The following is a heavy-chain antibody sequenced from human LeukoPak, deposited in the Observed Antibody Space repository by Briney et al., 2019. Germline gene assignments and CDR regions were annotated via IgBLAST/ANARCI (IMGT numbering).Heavy chain of an antibody. V-gene: IGHV1-46*01. J-gene: IGHJ3*02. CDR2: INPSGGST. D-gene: IGHD6-6*01. CDR3: ARRSIAARPVRWAFDI. Sequence: ASVKVSCTSSGFTFTGYYIHWVRQAPGQGLEWMGIINPSGGSTSYAQKFQGRVTMTRDMSTSTVYMELSSLRSEDTAVYYCARRSIAARPVRWAFDIWGQGTMVTVSS. CDR1: GFTFTGYY.